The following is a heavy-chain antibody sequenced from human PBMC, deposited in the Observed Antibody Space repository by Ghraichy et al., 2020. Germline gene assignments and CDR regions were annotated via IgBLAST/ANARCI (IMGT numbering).Heavy chain of an antibody. D-gene: IGHD2-15*01. CDR2: ISGSGGST. CDR1: GFTFSSYA. V-gene: IGHV3-23*01. CDR3: AKDRGYCSGGSCYVSDFQH. Sequence: GGSLRLSCAASGFTFSSYAMSWVRQAPGKGLEWVSAISGSGGSTYYADSVKGRFTISRDNSKNTLYLQMNSLRAEDTAVYYCAKDRGYCSGGSCYVSDFQHWGQGTLVTVSS. J-gene: IGHJ1*01.